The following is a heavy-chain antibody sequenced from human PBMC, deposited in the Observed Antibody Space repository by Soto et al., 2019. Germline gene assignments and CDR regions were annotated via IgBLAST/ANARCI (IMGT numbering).Heavy chain of an antibody. D-gene: IGHD4-4*01. CDR1: GGSISSYY. J-gene: IGHJ5*01. Sequence: PSETLSLTCTVSGGSISSYYWSWIRQTAGKGLEWLAYIYHSGSTNYNPSLKGRVTISIDTSRNQFSLKLTSVTAADTGIYYCGTEEEGNFFHSGGQETLVTVSS. CDR3: GTEEEGNFFHS. CDR2: IYHSGST. V-gene: IGHV4-59*13.